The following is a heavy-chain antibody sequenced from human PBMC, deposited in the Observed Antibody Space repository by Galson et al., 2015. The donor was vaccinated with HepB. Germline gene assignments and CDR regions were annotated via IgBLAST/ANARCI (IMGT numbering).Heavy chain of an antibody. Sequence: LSLTCTVXXGSVTTYYWSWXXQPPGKGLXXVGYFYYTGSSNYNPSLQNRVTMSMDTSTNQFSLNLTSVTAADTAVYFCAGSFPYSDYIDYWGQGILVTVS. CDR2: FYYTGSS. D-gene: IGHD3-10*01. CDR3: AGSFPYSDYIDY. J-gene: IGHJ4*02. CDR1: XGSVTTYY. V-gene: IGHV4-59*02.